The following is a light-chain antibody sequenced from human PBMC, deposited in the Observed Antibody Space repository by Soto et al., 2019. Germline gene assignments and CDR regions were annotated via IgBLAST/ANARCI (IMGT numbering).Light chain of an antibody. CDR1: QSVSGW. Sequence: DIQMTHSPPTLYASVGDRVTITCRASQSVSGWLAWYQQKPGKAPRLLIFDVARFEIGAPSRFRGSGSGTEFSLTISSLQPDDFATYFCQQYKTYFYSFGQGTKVDIK. J-gene: IGKJ2*03. CDR3: QQYKTYFYS. V-gene: IGKV1-5*01. CDR2: DVA.